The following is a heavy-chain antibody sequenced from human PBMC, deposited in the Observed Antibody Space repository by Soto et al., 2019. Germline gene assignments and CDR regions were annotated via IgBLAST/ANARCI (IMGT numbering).Heavy chain of an antibody. V-gene: IGHV4-30-4*02. CDR3: ARYDHVQFYFHF. J-gene: IGHJ4*02. CDR2: VFYTGSAY. D-gene: IGHD3-16*01. Sequence: PSETLSLTCTVSGGSISSGDYYWSWIRQPPGKGLEWIGYVFYTGSAYYYNPSLKSRVTISVDTSKNQFSLKLSSVTAADTAIYYCARYDHVQFYFHFWGQGALVTVSS. CDR1: GGSISSGDYY.